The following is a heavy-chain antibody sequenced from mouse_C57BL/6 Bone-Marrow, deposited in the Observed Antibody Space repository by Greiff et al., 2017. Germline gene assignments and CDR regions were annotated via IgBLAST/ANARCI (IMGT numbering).Heavy chain of an antibody. CDR3: VLYDGYCAWVAY. Sequence: VQLQQSGAELVKPGASVKLSCTASGFNIKDYYIHWVKQRTGQGLEWIGEIYPRSGNTYYNEQFKGKATLTADKSSSTAYMELRSLTSEDSAVYFCVLYDGYCAWVAYWGQGTLVTVSA. V-gene: IGHV1-81*01. J-gene: IGHJ3*01. CDR2: IYPRSGNT. CDR1: GFNIKDYY. D-gene: IGHD2-3*01.